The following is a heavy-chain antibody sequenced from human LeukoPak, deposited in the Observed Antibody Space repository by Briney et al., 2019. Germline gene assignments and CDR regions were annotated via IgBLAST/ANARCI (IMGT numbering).Heavy chain of an antibody. CDR1: GGSFSGYY. Sequence: SETLSLTCAVYGGSFSGYYWSWIRQPPGKGLEWIGEINHSGSTNYNPSLKSRVTISVDTSKNQFSLKLSSVTAADTAVYYCARDAGYSSGWYGLDPWGQGTLVTVSS. V-gene: IGHV4-34*01. CDR3: ARDAGYSSGWYGLDP. D-gene: IGHD6-19*01. J-gene: IGHJ5*02. CDR2: INHSGST.